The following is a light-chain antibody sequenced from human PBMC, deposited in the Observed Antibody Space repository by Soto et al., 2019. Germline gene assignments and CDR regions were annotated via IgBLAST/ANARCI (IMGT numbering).Light chain of an antibody. CDR1: QSVRSNY. Sequence: EIVLTQSPGTLSLSSGERATLSCRASQSVRSNYLAWYQQKPGQAPRLLIYGASSRSTGIPDRFGGSGSGTDFTLTISSLEPEDCAVYYCQQYASSPLTFGGGTKVEIK. CDR3: QQYASSPLT. V-gene: IGKV3-20*01. CDR2: GAS. J-gene: IGKJ4*01.